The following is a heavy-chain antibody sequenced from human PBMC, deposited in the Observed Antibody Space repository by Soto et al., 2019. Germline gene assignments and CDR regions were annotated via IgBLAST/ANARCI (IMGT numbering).Heavy chain of an antibody. CDR2: ISGAGNNA. Sequence: GGSLRLSCAASGFTFSNAWMSWVRQAPGTGLEWVSAISGAGNNAYYADSVKGRFTISRDDSKNTLYLQMNSLRADDTAVYYCAKVDFDYWGQGTLVTVSS. CDR3: AKVDFDY. CDR1: GFTFSNAW. V-gene: IGHV3-23*01. J-gene: IGHJ4*02.